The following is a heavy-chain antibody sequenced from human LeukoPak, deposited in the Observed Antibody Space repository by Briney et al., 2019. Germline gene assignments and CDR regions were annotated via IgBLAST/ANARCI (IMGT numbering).Heavy chain of an antibody. V-gene: IGHV3-15*01. CDR2: IKSKTDGGTT. CDR3: TTAYYDILTGYLDAFDI. Sequence: PGGSLGLSCAASGFTFSNAWMSWVRQAPGKGLEWVGRIKSKTDGGTTDYAAPVKGRFTISRDDSKNTLHLQMNSLKTEDTAVYYCTTAYYDILTGYLDAFDIWGQGTMVTVSS. J-gene: IGHJ3*02. D-gene: IGHD3-9*01. CDR1: GFTFSNAW.